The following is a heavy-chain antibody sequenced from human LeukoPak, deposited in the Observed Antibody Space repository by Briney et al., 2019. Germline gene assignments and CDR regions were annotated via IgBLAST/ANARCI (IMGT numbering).Heavy chain of an antibody. V-gene: IGHV3-30*04. CDR1: GFTFSSYA. CDR2: ISYDGSNK. J-gene: IGHJ6*02. CDR3: ARGYDSTGYSLDYYHGMDV. D-gene: IGHD3-22*01. Sequence: GGSLRLSCAASGFTFSSYAMSWVRQAPGKGLEWVAVISYDGSNKYYADSVKGRFTISRDYSKNTLYLQMNSLRAEDTAVYYCARGYDSTGYSLDYYHGMDVWGQGTTVTVSS.